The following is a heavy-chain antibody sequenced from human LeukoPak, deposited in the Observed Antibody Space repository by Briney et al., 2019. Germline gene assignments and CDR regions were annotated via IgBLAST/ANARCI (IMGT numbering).Heavy chain of an antibody. CDR2: IYYSGST. D-gene: IGHD4-17*01. CDR1: GGSISSYY. V-gene: IGHV4-59*01. J-gene: IGHJ4*02. Sequence: SETLSLTCTVSGGSISSYYWSWIRQPPGKGLEWIGYIYYSGSTNYNPSLKSRVTISVDTSKNQFSLKLSSVTAADTAVYYCARGRSTTVTTSLIDYWGQGTLVTVSS. CDR3: ARGRSTTVTTSLIDY.